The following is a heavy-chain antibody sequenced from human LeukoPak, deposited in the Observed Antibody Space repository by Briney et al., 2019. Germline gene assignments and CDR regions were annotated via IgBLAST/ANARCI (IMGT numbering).Heavy chain of an antibody. J-gene: IGHJ3*02. D-gene: IGHD2-8*01. V-gene: IGHV3-48*01. CDR2: ISSSSSTI. CDR3: ARDPDTVLMVYADSGAFDI. CDR1: GFTFSSYS. Sequence: PGGSLRLSCAASGFTFSSYSMNWVRQAPGKGLEWVSYISSSSSTIYYADSVKGRFTISRDNAKNSLYLQMNSLRAEDTAVYYCARDPDTVLMVYADSGAFDIWGQGTMVTVSS.